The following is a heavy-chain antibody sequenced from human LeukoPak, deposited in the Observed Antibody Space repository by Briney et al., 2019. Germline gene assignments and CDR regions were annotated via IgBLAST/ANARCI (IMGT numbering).Heavy chain of an antibody. CDR3: AKSDIVVVVAEFDY. Sequence: GGSLRLSCAASGFTFSSYAMSWARQAPGKGLEWVSAISGSGGSTYYADSVKGRFTISRDNSKNTLYLQMNSQRAEDTAVYYCAKSDIVVVVAEFDYWGQGTLVTVSS. J-gene: IGHJ4*02. D-gene: IGHD2-15*01. CDR1: GFTFSSYA. CDR2: ISGSGGST. V-gene: IGHV3-23*01.